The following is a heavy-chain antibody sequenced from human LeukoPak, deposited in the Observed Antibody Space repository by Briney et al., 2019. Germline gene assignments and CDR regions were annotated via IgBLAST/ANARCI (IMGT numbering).Heavy chain of an antibody. J-gene: IGHJ6*03. D-gene: IGHD3-3*01. CDR3: ARADSVRFLEWSVRYYMDV. V-gene: IGHV4-61*05. Sequence: PSETLSLTCTVSSGSISTSNYYWGWVRQPPGKGLEWIGYIYYSGSTNYNPSLKSRVTISVDTSKNQFSLKLSSVTAADTAVYYCARADSVRFLEWSVRYYMDVWGKGTTVTVSS. CDR1: SGSISTSNYY. CDR2: IYYSGST.